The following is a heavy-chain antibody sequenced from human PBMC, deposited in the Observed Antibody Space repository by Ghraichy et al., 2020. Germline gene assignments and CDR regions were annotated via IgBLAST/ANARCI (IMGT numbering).Heavy chain of an antibody. V-gene: IGHV3-23*01. CDR3: AKGDSSGWYYDRHYFDY. CDR2: ISPNGNDP. Sequence: LSLTCTASGFTFSNYAMNWVRQAPGKGLVWVSTISPNGNDPFYADSVKGRFTISRDHSNNTLYLQMNSLTAEDTAVYYCAKGDSSGWYYDRHYFDYWGQGTLVTVSS. CDR1: GFTFSNYA. J-gene: IGHJ4*02. D-gene: IGHD6-19*01.